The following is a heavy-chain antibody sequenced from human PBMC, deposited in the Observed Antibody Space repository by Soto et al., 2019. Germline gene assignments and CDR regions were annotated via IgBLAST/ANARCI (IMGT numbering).Heavy chain of an antibody. V-gene: IGHV4-31*03. J-gene: IGHJ4*02. CDR1: GGSISSGGYY. Sequence: SETLSLTCTVSGGSISSGGYYWSWIRQHPGKGLEWIGNIYYRGRPYYNPSLKSRVILSVDPSKNNFSLTLRSVTAADSAMYYCASVVAGASQYYFDFFGQGALVTFSS. CDR3: ASVVAGASQYYFDF. D-gene: IGHD2-15*01. CDR2: IYYRGRP.